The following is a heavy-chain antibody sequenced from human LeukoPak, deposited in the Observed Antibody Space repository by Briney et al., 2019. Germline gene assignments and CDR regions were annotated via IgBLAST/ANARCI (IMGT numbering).Heavy chain of an antibody. V-gene: IGHV3-30*02. Sequence: GGSLRLSCAASGFTFSSYGMHWVRQAPGKGLEWVAFIRYDGSNKYYAYSVKGRFTISRDNSKNTLDLQMNRLRAADPAVYYCARDLSSGGTSGSGGWGQGTLVTVSS. D-gene: IGHD4-23*01. J-gene: IGHJ1*01. CDR3: ARDLSSGGTSGSGG. CDR2: IRYDGSNK. CDR1: GFTFSSYG.